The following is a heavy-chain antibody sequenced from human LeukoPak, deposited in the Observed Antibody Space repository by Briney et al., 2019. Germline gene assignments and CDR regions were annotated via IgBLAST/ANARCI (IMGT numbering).Heavy chain of an antibody. CDR1: GGSFSGYY. D-gene: IGHD3-3*01. Sequence: SETLSLTCAVYGGSFSGYYWSWIRQPPGKGLEWIGEINHSGSTNYNPSLKSRVTISVDTSKNQFSLKLSSVTAADTAVYYCARGVTIFGVVKGLQFDPWGQGTLVTVSS. V-gene: IGHV4-34*01. CDR2: INHSGST. J-gene: IGHJ5*02. CDR3: ARGVTIFGVVKGLQFDP.